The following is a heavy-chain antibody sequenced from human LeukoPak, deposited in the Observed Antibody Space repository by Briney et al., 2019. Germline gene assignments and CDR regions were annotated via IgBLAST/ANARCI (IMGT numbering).Heavy chain of an antibody. J-gene: IGHJ6*03. D-gene: IGHD1-26*01. CDR1: GFTFSTYN. CDR2: ITSSSSYI. V-gene: IGHV3-21*06. Sequence: GGSLRLSCAASGFTFSTYNMNWVRHAPGKGLEWISSITSSSSYIYYAGSVKGRFTISRDNAKNSLYLQMNSLSPDDTAVYFCARDPYSGNYGDYYYYYMDVWGKGTTVTISS. CDR3: ARDPYSGNYGDYYYYYMDV.